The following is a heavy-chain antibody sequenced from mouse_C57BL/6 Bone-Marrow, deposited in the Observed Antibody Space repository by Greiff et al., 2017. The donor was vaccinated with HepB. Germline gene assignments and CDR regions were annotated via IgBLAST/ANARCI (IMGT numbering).Heavy chain of an antibody. CDR3: ARWGKGWYCDV. D-gene: IGHD2-1*01. Sequence: QVQLQQSGPELVKPGASVKISCKASGYAFSSSWMNWVKQRPGKGLEWIGRIYPGDGDTNYNGKFKGKATLTADTSSSTAYMQLSSLTSEDSAVYFCARWGKGWYCDVWGTGTTVTVSS. V-gene: IGHV1-82*01. CDR2: IYPGDGDT. CDR1: GYAFSSSW. J-gene: IGHJ1*03.